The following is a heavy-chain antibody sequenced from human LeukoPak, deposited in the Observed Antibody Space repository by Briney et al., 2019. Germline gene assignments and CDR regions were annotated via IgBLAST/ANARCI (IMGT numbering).Heavy chain of an antibody. V-gene: IGHV3-30*02. J-gene: IGHJ6*03. CDR3: AKDHYRGSGDYYYYMDA. CDR2: IRYDGSNK. Sequence: GGSLRLSCAASGFTFSSYGMHWVRQAPGKGLEWVAFIRYDGSNKYYADSVKGRFTISRDNSKNTLYLQMNSLRAEDTAVYYCAKDHYRGSGDYYYYMDAWGKGTTVTISS. CDR1: GFTFSSYG. D-gene: IGHD3-10*01.